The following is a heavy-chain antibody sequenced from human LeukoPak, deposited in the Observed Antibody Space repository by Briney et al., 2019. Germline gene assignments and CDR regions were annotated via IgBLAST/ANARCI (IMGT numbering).Heavy chain of an antibody. J-gene: IGHJ4*02. CDR2: ISGSGGST. V-gene: IGHV3-23*01. D-gene: IGHD3-22*01. CDR3: AKFGTYYYDPEVDY. CDR1: GFTFSSYA. Sequence: GGSLRLSCAASGFTFSSYAMSWDRQAPGKGLEWVSAISGSGGSTYYADSVKGRFTISRDNSKNTLYLQMNSLRAEDTAVYYCAKFGTYYYDPEVDYWGQGTLVTVSS.